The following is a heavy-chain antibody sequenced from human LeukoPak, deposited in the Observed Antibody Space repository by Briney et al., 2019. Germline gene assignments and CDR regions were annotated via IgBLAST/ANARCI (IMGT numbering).Heavy chain of an antibody. V-gene: IGHV1-18*01. D-gene: IGHD4-23*01. CDR2: ISAYNGNT. CDR3: ARVLYGGNSDAFDI. Sequence: ASVKVSCKASGYTFTSYGISWVRQATGQGLEWMGWISAYNGNTNYAQKLQGRVTMTTDTSTSTAYVELRSLRSDDTAVYYCARVLYGGNSDAFDIWGQGTMVTVSS. J-gene: IGHJ3*02. CDR1: GYTFTSYG.